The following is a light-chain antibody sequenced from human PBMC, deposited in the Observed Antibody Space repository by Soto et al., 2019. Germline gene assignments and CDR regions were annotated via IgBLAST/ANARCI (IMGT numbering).Light chain of an antibody. CDR3: RSYTTSSNYV. CDR1: ISDVGSYNY. V-gene: IGLV2-14*03. J-gene: IGLJ1*01. CDR2: DVS. Sequence: QSALAQPASVSGSPGQSITISCTGTISDVGSYNYVSWYQQYPGKAPKLMIYDVSTRPSGVSDRFSGSKSGNTASLTISGLRAEDEADYYCRSYTTSSNYVFGTGTKVNVL.